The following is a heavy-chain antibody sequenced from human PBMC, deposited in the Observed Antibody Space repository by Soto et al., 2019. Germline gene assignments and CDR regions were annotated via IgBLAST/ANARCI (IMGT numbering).Heavy chain of an antibody. Sequence: EVQLVESGGGLVQPGGSLRLSCAASGFTFSTYSMSWVRQAPEKGLEWVSYITSSSNTMYYADSVKGRFTISRDNARNSLYLQMNSLRDEDTAVYYCARDVRSGSYSTGPQHWGQGTLVTVSS. J-gene: IGHJ1*01. V-gene: IGHV3-48*02. CDR1: GFTFSTYS. CDR2: ITSSSNTM. CDR3: ARDVRSGSYSTGPQH. D-gene: IGHD1-26*01.